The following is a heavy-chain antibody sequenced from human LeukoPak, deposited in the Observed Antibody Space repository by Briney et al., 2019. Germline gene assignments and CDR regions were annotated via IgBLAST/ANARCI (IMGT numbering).Heavy chain of an antibody. CDR3: ARSYCSSTSCPLDYYYYGMDV. CDR2: IIPIFGTA. J-gene: IGHJ6*04. V-gene: IGHV1-69*01. CDR1: RGIFSSYV. Sequence: GSSVKVSCKSSRGIFSSYVISWVRQAPGQGLEWMGRIIPIFGTANYAQKFQARVTITADESTSTAYMELSSLTSEDTAVYFCARSYCSSTSCPLDYYYYGMDVWGKGTTVTVSS. D-gene: IGHD2-2*01.